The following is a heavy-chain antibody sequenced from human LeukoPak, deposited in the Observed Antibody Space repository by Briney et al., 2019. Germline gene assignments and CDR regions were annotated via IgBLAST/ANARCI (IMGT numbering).Heavy chain of an antibody. J-gene: IGHJ4*02. CDR2: IYHSGST. V-gene: IGHV4-38-2*01. CDR1: GYSPTSVYY. D-gene: IGHD3-3*01. Sequence: PSESLSLTCALSGYSPTSVYYWGWIRQAPGKGLEWIGSIYHSGSTYYNPSLKSRVTISVDTSKNQSSLKRSSVTAADTAVYYCARGFFYFDYWGQGTLVTGSS. CDR3: ARGFFYFDY.